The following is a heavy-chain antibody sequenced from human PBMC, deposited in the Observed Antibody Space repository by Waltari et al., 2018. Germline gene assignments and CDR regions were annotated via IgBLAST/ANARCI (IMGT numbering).Heavy chain of an antibody. CDR2: GSVSGQTT. CDR1: AFTFASFG. CDR3: VGEGYSYDTGYYSGGYFDY. D-gene: IGHD3-22*01. Sequence: EVQLLDSGGALVQPGGPLRLSCPASAFTFASFGMSWIRRAPGKGVEGVAGGSVSGQTTYYADSVKGRFTISRDNAKNIVYLQMSRLRAEDTAAYFCVGEGYSYDTGYYSGGYFDYWGQGTLVTVSS. V-gene: IGHV3-23*01. J-gene: IGHJ4*02.